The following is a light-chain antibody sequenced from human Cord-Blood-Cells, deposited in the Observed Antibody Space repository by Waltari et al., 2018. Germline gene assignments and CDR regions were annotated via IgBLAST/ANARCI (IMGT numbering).Light chain of an antibody. J-gene: IGKJ3*01. CDR1: QSVLYSSNNKNY. V-gene: IGKV4-1*01. CDR3: QQYYSTFP. Sequence: DIVMTQPPDSLAVSLGERATINCKSSQSVLYSSNNKNYLAWYQQKPGQPPKLLIYWASTRESGVPDRFSGSGSGTDFTLTISSLQAEDVAVYYCQQYYSTFPFGPGTKVDIK. CDR2: WAS.